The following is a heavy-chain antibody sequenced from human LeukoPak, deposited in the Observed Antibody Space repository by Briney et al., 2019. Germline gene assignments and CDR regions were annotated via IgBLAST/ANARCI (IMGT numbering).Heavy chain of an antibody. J-gene: IGHJ4*02. V-gene: IGHV3-30-3*01. Sequence: AGGSLRLSCAASGFTFSSYAMHWVRQAPGKGLEWVAVISYDGSNKYYADSVKGRFTISRDNSKNTLYLRMNSLRAEDTAVYYCAREGTGYSWDYWGQGTLVTVSS. CDR2: ISYDGSNK. CDR1: GFTFSSYA. D-gene: IGHD1-1*01. CDR3: AREGTGYSWDY.